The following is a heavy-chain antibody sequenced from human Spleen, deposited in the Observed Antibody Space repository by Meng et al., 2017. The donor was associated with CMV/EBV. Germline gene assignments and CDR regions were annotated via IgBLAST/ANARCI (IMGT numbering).Heavy chain of an antibody. CDR3: ATKADYFNY. Sequence: KISCKFSGDTLTDYHIHWVQQAPGKGLQWMGLVDPEDGETLYAEKFQGRVTITADTSAVTVYMELSSLRSEDTAVYYCATKADYFNYWGQGTLVTVSS. CDR2: VDPEDGET. J-gene: IGHJ4*02. V-gene: IGHV1-69-2*01. CDR1: GDTLTDYH. D-gene: IGHD6-25*01.